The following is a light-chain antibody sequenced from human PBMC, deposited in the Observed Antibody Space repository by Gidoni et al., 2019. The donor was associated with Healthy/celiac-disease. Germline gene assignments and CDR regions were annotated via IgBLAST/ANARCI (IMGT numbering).Light chain of an antibody. J-gene: IGLJ2*01. V-gene: IGLV3-21*04. Sequence: SYVLPPPPSVSVAPGKTARIPCGGNNIGSKSVHWYQQKPGQAPVLVIYYDSDRPSGIPERFSGSNSGNTATLTISRVEAGDEADYYCQVWDSSSDHVVFGGGTKLTVL. CDR3: QVWDSSSDHVV. CDR2: YDS. CDR1: NIGSKS.